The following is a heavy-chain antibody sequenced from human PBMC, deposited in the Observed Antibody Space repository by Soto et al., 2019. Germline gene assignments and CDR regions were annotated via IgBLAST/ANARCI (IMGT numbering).Heavy chain of an antibody. V-gene: IGHV3-33*01. CDR3: ARAYGSGRQSPYY. CDR1: GFTFSSYG. D-gene: IGHD3-10*01. J-gene: IGHJ4*02. CDR2: IWYDGSNK. Sequence: QVQLVESGGGVVQPGRSLRLSCAASGFTFSSYGMHWVRQAPGKGLEWVAVIWYDGSNKYYADSVKGRFTISRDNSKNTLYLQMNSLRAEDTAVYYCARAYGSGRQSPYYWGQVTLVTVSS.